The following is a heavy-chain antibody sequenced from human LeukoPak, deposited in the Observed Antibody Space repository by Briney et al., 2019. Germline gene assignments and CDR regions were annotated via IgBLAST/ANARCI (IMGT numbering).Heavy chain of an antibody. CDR3: ARDLVTGTTGY. D-gene: IGHD1-14*01. V-gene: IGHV4-34*01. CDR2: INHSGST. Sequence: SETLSLTCAVYGGSFSGYCWSWIRQPPGKGLEWIGEINHSGSTNYNPSLKSRVTISVGTSKNQFSLKLSSVTTADTAVYYCARDLVTGTTGYWGQGTLVTVSS. CDR1: GGSFSGYC. J-gene: IGHJ4*02.